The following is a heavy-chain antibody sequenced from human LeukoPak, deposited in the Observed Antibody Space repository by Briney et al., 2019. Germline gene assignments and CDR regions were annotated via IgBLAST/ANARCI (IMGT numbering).Heavy chain of an antibody. V-gene: IGHV3-9*01. CDR1: GFTFDDYA. CDR2: ISWNSGSI. Sequence: GGSLRLSCAASGFTFDDYAMHWVRHAPGKGLEWVSGISWNSGSIVYADSEKGRFTISRDNAKNSLYLQMNSLRAEDTALYYCAKALEMATSKFDYWGQGTLVTVSS. D-gene: IGHD5-24*01. CDR3: AKALEMATSKFDY. J-gene: IGHJ4*02.